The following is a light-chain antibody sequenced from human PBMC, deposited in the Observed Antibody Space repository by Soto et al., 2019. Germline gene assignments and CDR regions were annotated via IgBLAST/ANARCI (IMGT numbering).Light chain of an antibody. J-gene: IGKJ4*01. CDR3: QQYGSSPLT. CDR2: GAS. Sequence: EIVLTQSPGTLSLSPWERATLSCRASQSVSSNYLAWYQQKPGQAPRLLIYGASSRATGIPDRFSGSGSGTDFTLTIARLEPEDFAVYYCQQYGSSPLTFGGGTKVDIK. V-gene: IGKV3-20*01. CDR1: QSVSSNY.